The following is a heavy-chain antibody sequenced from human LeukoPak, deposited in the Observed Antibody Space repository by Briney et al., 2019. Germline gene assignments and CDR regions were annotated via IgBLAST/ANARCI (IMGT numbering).Heavy chain of an antibody. V-gene: IGHV3-30-3*01. CDR3: AREQKQWLDY. J-gene: IGHJ4*02. D-gene: IGHD6-19*01. Sequence: GGSLRLSCAASGFTFSSYAMHWVRQAPGKGLEWVAVISYDGSNKYYADSVKGRFTISRDNSKNTLYLQMNSLRAEDTAVYYCAREQKQWLDYWGQGTLVTVSS. CDR1: GFTFSSYA. CDR2: ISYDGSNK.